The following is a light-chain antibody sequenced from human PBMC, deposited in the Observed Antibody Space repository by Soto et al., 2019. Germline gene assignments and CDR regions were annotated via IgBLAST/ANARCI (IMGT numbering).Light chain of an antibody. CDR3: SSYTSSSTDV. J-gene: IGLJ1*01. CDR1: SSNIGATYD. Sequence: QSVLTQPPSVSGAPGQRVTISCTGSSSNIGATYDVQWYQQLPGTAPKLLIYGNSNRPSGVPDRFSGSKSGTSASLAITGLQAEDEADYYCSSYTSSSTDVFGTGTKVTVL. V-gene: IGLV1-40*01. CDR2: GNS.